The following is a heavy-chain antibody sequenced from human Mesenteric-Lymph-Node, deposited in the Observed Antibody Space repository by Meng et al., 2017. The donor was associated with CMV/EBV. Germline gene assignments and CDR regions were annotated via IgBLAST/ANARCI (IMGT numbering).Heavy chain of an antibody. V-gene: IGHV4-38-2*02. CDR1: GYSISSGYY. Sequence: SETLSLTCTVSGYSISSGYYWGWIRQPPGKGLEWIGGIYHSGGTYYNPSLRSRVTISVDTSKNQFSLKLSSVTAADTAVYYCARAYFEYSSSYYYYYGMDVWGQGTTVTVSS. CDR3: ARAYFEYSSSYYYYYGMDV. D-gene: IGHD6-6*01. J-gene: IGHJ6*02. CDR2: IYHSGGT.